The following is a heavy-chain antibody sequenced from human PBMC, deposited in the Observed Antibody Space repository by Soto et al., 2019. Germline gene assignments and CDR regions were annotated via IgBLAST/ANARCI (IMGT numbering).Heavy chain of an antibody. Sequence: VQLVESGGGLVKPGGSLRLSCAASGFSFSDFYMSWIRQAPGKGLEWVSYISSSGTYTYYADSVKGRFTISRDNARDSLYLQINSLRAEDTAVYYCAKDHNPPYYHGSGPYYGMDVWGQGTTVTVSS. D-gene: IGHD3-10*01. V-gene: IGHV3-11*05. CDR3: AKDHNPPYYHGSGPYYGMDV. CDR2: ISSSGTYT. CDR1: GFSFSDFY. J-gene: IGHJ6*02.